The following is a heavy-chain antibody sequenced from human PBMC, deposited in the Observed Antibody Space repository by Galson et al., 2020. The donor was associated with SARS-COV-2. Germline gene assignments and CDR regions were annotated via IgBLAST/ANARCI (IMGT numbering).Heavy chain of an antibody. V-gene: IGHV4-39*07. Sequence: SETLSLTCTVSGDSISSSTYYWRWIRQPPGKGLEWLGRISSSGSTDYSPSLTSRVTFSVDTSKNHFSLKLSSVTAADTAVYYCARDRGGYDYGGFDYWGQGTLGTVSS. CDR3: ARDRGGYDYGGFDY. CDR1: GDSISSSTYY. D-gene: IGHD5-12*01. CDR2: ISSSGST. J-gene: IGHJ4*02.